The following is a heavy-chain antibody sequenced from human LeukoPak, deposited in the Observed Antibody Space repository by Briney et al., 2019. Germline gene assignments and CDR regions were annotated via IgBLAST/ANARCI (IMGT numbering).Heavy chain of an antibody. J-gene: IGHJ4*02. Sequence: SVKVSCKASGGTFTNYAINWVRQAPGQGLEWMGRIIPILDVTNYAQKFQGRVTITADQSTSTAYMELSSLRSEDTAVYYCARGRGVDILTGFQYWGQGTLVTVSS. CDR3: ARGRGVDILTGFQY. D-gene: IGHD3-9*01. V-gene: IGHV1-69*04. CDR2: IIPILDVT. CDR1: GGTFTNYA.